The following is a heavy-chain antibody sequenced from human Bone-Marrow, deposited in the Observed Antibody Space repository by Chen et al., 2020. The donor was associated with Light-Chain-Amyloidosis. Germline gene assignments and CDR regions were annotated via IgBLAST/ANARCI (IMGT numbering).Heavy chain of an antibody. D-gene: IGHD3-16*02. V-gene: IGHV4-39*07. J-gene: IGHJ1*01. CDR1: GDSITSSTDY. Sequence: QVQLQESGPGLVKPSETLSFKCSVSGDSITSSTDYWGWIRQPPGKGLEYIASIYSSGSSYYKPSLKSRVTISVDTSKNQFSLRLTPATAADTAVYYCVRSRYSTGPFEVWGQGSLVTVSS. CDR2: IYSSGSS. CDR3: VRSRYSTGPFEV.